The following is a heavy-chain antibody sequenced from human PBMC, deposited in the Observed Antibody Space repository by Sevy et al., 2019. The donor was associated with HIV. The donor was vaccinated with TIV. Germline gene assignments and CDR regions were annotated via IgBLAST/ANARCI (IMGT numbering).Heavy chain of an antibody. Sequence: RGSLRLSCAASGFTFSSYAMHWVRQAPGKGLEWVAVISYDGSNKYYADSVKGRVTISRDNSKNTLYLQMNSLRAEDTAVYYCARTSPYYYDSSGYYFSYYFDYWGQGTLVTDSS. CDR3: ARTSPYYYDSSGYYFSYYFDY. CDR2: ISYDGSNK. CDR1: GFTFSSYA. V-gene: IGHV3-30-3*01. D-gene: IGHD3-22*01. J-gene: IGHJ4*02.